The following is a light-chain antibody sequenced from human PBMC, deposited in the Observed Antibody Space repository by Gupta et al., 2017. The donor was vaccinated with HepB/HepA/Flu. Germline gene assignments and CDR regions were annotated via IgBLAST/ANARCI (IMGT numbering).Light chain of an antibody. CDR1: QSLLHSNGYNY. J-gene: IGKJ4*01. CDR3: MQALQTPLT. Sequence: DIVMTQSPLSLPVTPGEPASISCRSSQSLLHSNGYNYLDWYMQKPGQSPQLLIYLGSNRASGVPDRFSGSGSGTDFTLKISRVEAEDVGVYYCMQALQTPLTFGRGTMVEIK. V-gene: IGKV2-28*01. CDR2: LGS.